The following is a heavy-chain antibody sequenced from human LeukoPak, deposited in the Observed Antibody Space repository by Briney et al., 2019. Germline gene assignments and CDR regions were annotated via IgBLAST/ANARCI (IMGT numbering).Heavy chain of an antibody. CDR1: GYTFTGYY. D-gene: IGHD5-24*01. V-gene: IGHV1-2*02. Sequence: ASVKVSCKASGYTFTGYYIHWVRQAPGQGLEWMGWINPNSGGTKYIQKFQGRVTMTRDTSISTAYMELSSLRSDDTAVFYCARDGGGGYNQIDFWGQGTLVTVSS. J-gene: IGHJ4*02. CDR3: ARDGGGGYNQIDF. CDR2: INPNSGGT.